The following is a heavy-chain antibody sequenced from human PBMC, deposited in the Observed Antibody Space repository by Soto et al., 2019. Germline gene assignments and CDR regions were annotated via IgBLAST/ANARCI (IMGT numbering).Heavy chain of an antibody. CDR1: GFTFSSSA. V-gene: IGHV3-23*01. J-gene: IGHJ3*02. Sequence: EVQLLESGGGLVQPGGSLRLSCAASGFTFSSSAMSWVRQAPGKRLEWVSAISGSGGSPYYADSVKGRFTISRDNYKKTLYLQMNSLRPEDTAVYYCALDYYGSGSYPNDAFDIWGQGTMVTVSS. CDR2: ISGSGGSP. D-gene: IGHD3-10*01. CDR3: ALDYYGSGSYPNDAFDI.